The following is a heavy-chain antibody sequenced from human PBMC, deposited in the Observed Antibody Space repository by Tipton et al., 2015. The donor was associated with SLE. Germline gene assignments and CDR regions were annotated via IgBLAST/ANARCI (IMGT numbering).Heavy chain of an antibody. CDR2: IWYDGSNK. V-gene: IGHV3-33*06. CDR3: AKEGVVVAGRYYFDY. Sequence: SLRLSCAASGFTFSSYGMHWVRQAPGKGLEWVAVIWYDGSNKYYADSVKSRFTISRDNYKNTLYLQMNSLSAEDTAVYYCAKEGVVVAGRYYFDYWGQGTLVTVSS. CDR1: GFTFSSYG. D-gene: IGHD2-15*01. J-gene: IGHJ4*02.